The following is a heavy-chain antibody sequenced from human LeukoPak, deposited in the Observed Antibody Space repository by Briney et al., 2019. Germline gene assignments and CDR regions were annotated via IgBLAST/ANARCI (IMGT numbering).Heavy chain of an antibody. V-gene: IGHV4-59*01. Sequence: SETLSLTCTVSGGSISTYYWNWIRQPPGKGLEWIWYIYYSGSTNYNPSLKSRVTISVDTSKNQFSLNLTSVTAADTAVYYCARGGIRQTFDNWGQGTLVTVSS. CDR1: GGSISTYY. J-gene: IGHJ4*02. CDR3: ARGGIRQTFDN. D-gene: IGHD3-3*02. CDR2: IYYSGST.